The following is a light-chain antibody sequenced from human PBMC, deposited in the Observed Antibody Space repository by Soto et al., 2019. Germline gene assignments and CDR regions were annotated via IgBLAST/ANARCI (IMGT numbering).Light chain of an antibody. J-gene: IGLJ1*01. CDR3: CSYTRSGTLI. CDR2: DVS. V-gene: IGLV2-14*01. CDR1: SGDIGDYNY. Sequence: QARLSQPSGVSGSPGQSITISCVGTSGDIGDYNYVSWYQQHPGKVPKVIIYDVSNRPSGVSYRFSGTKSGNTASLTVSGLQAEDEADYYCCSYTRSGTLIFGTGTKVTVL.